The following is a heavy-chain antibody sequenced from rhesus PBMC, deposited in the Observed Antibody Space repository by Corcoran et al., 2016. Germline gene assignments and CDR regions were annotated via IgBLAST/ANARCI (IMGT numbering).Heavy chain of an antibody. CDR3: TREGGIAAAGVDY. CDR1: GLPFDDYA. J-gene: IGHJ4*01. Sequence: DVQLVESGGGLVKPGGSLRLSCAASGLPFDDYAMSGGRHALGKGLGWVSRISWNSGTIYYADSVKGRFPISRDNAKNSLFLQMDRLRAEDTAVYYCTREGGIAAAGVDYWGQGVLVTVSS. CDR2: ISWNSGTI. V-gene: IGHV3-134*01. D-gene: IGHD6-25*01.